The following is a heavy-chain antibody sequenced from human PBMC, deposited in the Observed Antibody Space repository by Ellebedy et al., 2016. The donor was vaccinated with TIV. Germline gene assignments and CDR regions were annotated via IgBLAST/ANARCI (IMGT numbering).Heavy chain of an antibody. J-gene: IGHJ4*02. V-gene: IGHV4-59*02. CDR2: IYKSGTT. D-gene: IGHD2-8*01. Sequence: ESLKISCAASGFSVSHYFMSWIRQPPGRGLEWIGYIYKSGTTNYNPSLKSRVTMSVDMSKNQFSLSVTSVTAADTAVYYCARDMVQGMVSIYVWFDYWGQGTLVTVSS. CDR3: ARDMVQGMVSIYVWFDY. CDR1: GFSVSHYF.